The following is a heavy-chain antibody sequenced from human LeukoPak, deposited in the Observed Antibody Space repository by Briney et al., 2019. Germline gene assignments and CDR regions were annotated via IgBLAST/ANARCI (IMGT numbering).Heavy chain of an antibody. CDR3: NTWVGDDF. V-gene: IGHV3-73*01. CDR2: TKNKANNYAT. CDR1: GFTFNDSA. J-gene: IGHJ4*02. Sequence: GGSLKLSCAASGFTFNDSAITWVRQASGKGPEWGGRTKNKANNYATTYSASMKGRFVISRDDSKNTAYLQMNSLKTKDTAVYYCNTWVGDDFWGQGTLVTVSS. D-gene: IGHD2-15*01.